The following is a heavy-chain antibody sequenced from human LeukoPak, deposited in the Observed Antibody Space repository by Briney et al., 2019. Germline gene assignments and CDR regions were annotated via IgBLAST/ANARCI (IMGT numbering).Heavy chain of an antibody. CDR1: GFTFSSYE. CDR3: ARRKCGGDCYSFYGMDV. J-gene: IGHJ6*02. D-gene: IGHD2-21*02. V-gene: IGHV3-48*03. CDR2: ISSSGSII. Sequence: PGGSLRLSCAASGFTFSSYEMNWVRQAPGKGLEWVSYISSSGSIIYYADSVKGRFTISRANAKNSLYLQMNSLRVEDTAVYYCARRKCGGDCYSFYGMDVWGQGTTVTVSS.